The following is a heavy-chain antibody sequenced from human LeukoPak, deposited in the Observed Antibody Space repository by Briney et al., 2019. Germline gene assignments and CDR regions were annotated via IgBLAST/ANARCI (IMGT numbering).Heavy chain of an antibody. D-gene: IGHD1-26*01. CDR2: MIPMLGTV. Sequence: SVKVSCKASGATFSSYAINWVRQAPGQGLEWMGRMIPMLGTVNYAQKFQGRVTIIADKFTSTAYMELSSLRSEDTAVYYCARDQKVGATPYFGMDVWGQGTTVTVSS. J-gene: IGHJ6*02. V-gene: IGHV1-69*04. CDR1: GATFSSYA. CDR3: ARDQKVGATPYFGMDV.